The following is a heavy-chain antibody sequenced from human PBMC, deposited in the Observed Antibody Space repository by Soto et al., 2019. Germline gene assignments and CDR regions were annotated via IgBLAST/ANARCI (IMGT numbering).Heavy chain of an antibody. Sequence: QVQLVESGGGVVQPGRSLRLSCAASGFTFSSYAMHWVRQAPGKGLEWVAVISYDGSNKYYADSVKGRFTISRDNSKNTLYLQMNSLRAEDTAVYYCARGGNSYGLIGNEAFDIWGQGTMVTVSS. CDR1: GFTFSSYA. CDR3: ARGGNSYGLIGNEAFDI. V-gene: IGHV3-30-3*01. J-gene: IGHJ3*02. D-gene: IGHD5-18*01. CDR2: ISYDGSNK.